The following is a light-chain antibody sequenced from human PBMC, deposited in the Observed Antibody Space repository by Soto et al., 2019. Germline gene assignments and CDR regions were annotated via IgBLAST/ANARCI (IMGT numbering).Light chain of an antibody. CDR2: GTS. J-gene: IGKJ1*01. CDR3: HQYAGSPWT. CDR1: QSISSNY. Sequence: EIVVTQSPGTLSLSPGERATLSCRASQSISSNYLNWYQQKPGQAPRLLIYGTSTRTTGIPDRFSGRGSGTDFTLTISRLEPEDFAVYYCHQYAGSPWTFGQGTKVELK. V-gene: IGKV3-20*01.